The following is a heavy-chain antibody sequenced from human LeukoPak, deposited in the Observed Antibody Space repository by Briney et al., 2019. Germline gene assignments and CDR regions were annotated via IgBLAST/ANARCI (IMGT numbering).Heavy chain of an antibody. CDR3: ARGGTAMIVVVRFDY. V-gene: IGHV3-30-3*01. CDR2: VRNDGGDK. D-gene: IGHD3-22*01. Sequence: GGSLRLSCAASGFIFGHYAVHWVRQAPGKGLEWVAVVRNDGGDKYYADSVKGRFIVSRDNSKNTLYLQMNSLRAEDTAVYYCARGGTAMIVVVRFDYWGQGTLVTVSS. J-gene: IGHJ4*02. CDR1: GFIFGHYA.